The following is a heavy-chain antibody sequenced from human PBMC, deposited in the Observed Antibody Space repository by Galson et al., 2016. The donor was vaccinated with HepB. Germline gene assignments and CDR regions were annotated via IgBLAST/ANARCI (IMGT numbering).Heavy chain of an antibody. CDR1: GGSMTTSNW. CDR2: IYHSGST. CDR3: ARVSSLVRGVIISWWFDP. Sequence: SETLSLTCAVSGGSMTTSNWWSWVRQPPGKGLEWIGEIYHSGSTNYNPSLKSRVSISIDKSKNHFSLKLSSVTAADTAVYYCARVSSLVRGVIISWWFDPWGQGTLVTVSS. J-gene: IGHJ5*02. D-gene: IGHD3-10*01. V-gene: IGHV4-4*02.